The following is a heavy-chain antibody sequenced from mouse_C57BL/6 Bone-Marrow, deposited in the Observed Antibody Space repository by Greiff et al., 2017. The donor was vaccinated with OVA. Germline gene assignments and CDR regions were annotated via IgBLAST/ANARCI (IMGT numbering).Heavy chain of an antibody. CDR2: FDPSDSYT. V-gene: IGHV1-50*01. CDR1: GYTFTSYW. CDR3: ARGGFYPDAY. J-gene: IGHJ3*01. Sequence: QVQLQQPGAELVKPGASVKLSCKASGYTFTSYWMQWVKQRPGQGLEWIGEFDPSDSYTNYNQKFKGKATLTVDTSSSTAYMQLSSLTSEDSAVYYCARGGFYPDAYWGQGTLVTVSA.